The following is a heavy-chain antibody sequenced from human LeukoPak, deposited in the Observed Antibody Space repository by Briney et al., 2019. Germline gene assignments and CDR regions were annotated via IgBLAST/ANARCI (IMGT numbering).Heavy chain of an antibody. D-gene: IGHD5-18*01. J-gene: IGHJ6*02. Sequence: GSLRLACAASGFTFSSYDMHWVRQAPGKGLEWVAVISYDGSNKYYAASVKGRFTISRDNSKNTLYLQMNSRRPEDTAVYYCAKCPAGDSLCSYGMNVSSQGTTVTVSS. V-gene: IGHV3-30*18. CDR1: GFTFSSYD. CDR3: AKCPAGDSLCSYGMNV. CDR2: ISYDGSNK.